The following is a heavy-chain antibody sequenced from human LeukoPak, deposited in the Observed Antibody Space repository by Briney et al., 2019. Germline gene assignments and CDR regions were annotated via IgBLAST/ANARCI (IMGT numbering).Heavy chain of an antibody. CDR2: IWYDASNK. CDR1: GFTFSSFG. CDR3: VRGVGVSRFNYFDP. V-gene: IGHV3-33*01. D-gene: IGHD6-13*01. Sequence: GGSLRLSCAASGFTFSSFGMHWVRQAPGKGLEWVAVIWYDASNKYYADPVRGRFTISRDNSKNTLFLQMNSLRDDDTAVYYCVRGVGVSRFNYFDPWGQGTLVIVSS. J-gene: IGHJ5*02.